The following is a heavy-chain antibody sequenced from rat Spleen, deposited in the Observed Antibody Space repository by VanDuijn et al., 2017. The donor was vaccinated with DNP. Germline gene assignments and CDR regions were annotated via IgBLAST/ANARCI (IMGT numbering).Heavy chain of an antibody. J-gene: IGHJ2*01. V-gene: IGHV5-31*01. CDR3: VTRGKYGGYDY. Sequence: EVQLVESGGDLVQPGGSLKLSCVGSGFIFNNYWMTWIRQVPGKGLEWVSSIFLTSDSTYYPDSVKGRFTISRDNAKNTLYLHMNSLRSEDTATYYCVTRGKYGGYDYWGQGVMVTVSS. CDR2: IFLTSDST. CDR1: GFIFNNYW. D-gene: IGHD1-11*01.